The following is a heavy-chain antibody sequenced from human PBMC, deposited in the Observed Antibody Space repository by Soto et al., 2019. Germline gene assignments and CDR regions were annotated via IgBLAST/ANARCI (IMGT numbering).Heavy chain of an antibody. CDR3: AKNSGWFNA. D-gene: IGHD3-10*01. CDR1: GFPFSSTD. Sequence: GGSLRLSCAASGFPFSSTDMTWVRQAPGKGLDWVSTIDGSGGTTYYADSVKGRFTISRDNSMNTVYLQMNSLRADDTALYYCAKNSGWFNAWGQGALVTVS. CDR2: IDGSGGTT. V-gene: IGHV3-23*01. J-gene: IGHJ5*02.